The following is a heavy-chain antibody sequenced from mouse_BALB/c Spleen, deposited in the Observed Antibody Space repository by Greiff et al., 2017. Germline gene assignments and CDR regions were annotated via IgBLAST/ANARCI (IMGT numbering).Heavy chain of an antibody. CDR1: GFTFSSYG. V-gene: IGHV5-6*02. Sequence: DVKLVESGGDLVKPGGSLKLSCAASGFTFSSYGMSWVRQTPDKRLEWVATISSGGSYTYYPDSVKGRFTISRDNAKNTLYLQMSSLKSEDTAMYYCAKTGTLTHYFDYWGQGTTLTVSS. D-gene: IGHD4-1*01. CDR3: AKTGTLTHYFDY. CDR2: ISSGGSYT. J-gene: IGHJ2*01.